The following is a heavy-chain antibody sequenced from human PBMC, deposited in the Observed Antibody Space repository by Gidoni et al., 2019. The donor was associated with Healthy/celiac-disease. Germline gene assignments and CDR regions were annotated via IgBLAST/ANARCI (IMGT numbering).Heavy chain of an antibody. CDR3: ARHGMGISWIAVAGREKYYFDY. D-gene: IGHD6-19*01. Sequence: QLQLQESGPGLVKPSETLSLTCTVSGGSISSSSYYWGWIRQPPGKGLEWIGGIYYSGSTYYNPSLKSRVTISVDTSKNQFSLKLSSVTAADTAVYYCARHGMGISWIAVAGREKYYFDYWGQGTLVTVSS. J-gene: IGHJ4*02. CDR2: IYYSGST. V-gene: IGHV4-39*01. CDR1: GGSISSSSYY.